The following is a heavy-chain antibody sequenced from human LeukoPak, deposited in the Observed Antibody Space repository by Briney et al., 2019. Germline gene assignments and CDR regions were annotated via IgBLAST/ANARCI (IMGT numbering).Heavy chain of an antibody. CDR3: AKRGNWGFFDY. V-gene: IGHV4-38-2*02. CDR1: GYSISSNYY. D-gene: IGHD7-27*01. J-gene: IGHJ4*02. Sequence: SETLSLTCTVSGYSISSNYYWGWIRQPPGKGLEWIGSIYHSGSTYYNPSLKSRVTILIDTSKNQFSLKLSSVTAADTAVYYCAKRGNWGFFDYWGQGTLVTVSS. CDR2: IYHSGST.